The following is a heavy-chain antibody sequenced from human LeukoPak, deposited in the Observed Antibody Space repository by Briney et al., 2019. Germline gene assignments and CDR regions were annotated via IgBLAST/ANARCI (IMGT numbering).Heavy chain of an antibody. J-gene: IGHJ4*02. CDR3: VRDLGVDTTMIFFDY. D-gene: IGHD3/OR15-3a*01. CDR2: ISAYNGNT. V-gene: IGHV1-18*01. Sequence: VASVKVSCKASGYTFTDFGISSVRQAPGQGLEWMAWISAYNGNTNCVQKFQDRVSMTTDTSTSTAYMELRSLRPDDTAVYYCVRDLGVDTTMIFFDYWGQGTLVTVSS. CDR1: GYTFTDFG.